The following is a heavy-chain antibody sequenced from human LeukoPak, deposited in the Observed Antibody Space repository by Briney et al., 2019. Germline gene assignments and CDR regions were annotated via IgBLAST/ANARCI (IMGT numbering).Heavy chain of an antibody. V-gene: IGHV3-53*01. Sequence: GGSLRLSCAASGFTFSSYSMNWVRQAPGKGLECVSVISNDGDTYYADSVKGRFTISRDTSKNTVSLQMNSLRAEDTAVYYCAGDKTTGGWYEFDYWGQGTLVTVSS. CDR1: GFTFSSYS. CDR3: AGDKTTGGWYEFDY. D-gene: IGHD6-19*01. CDR2: ISNDGDT. J-gene: IGHJ4*02.